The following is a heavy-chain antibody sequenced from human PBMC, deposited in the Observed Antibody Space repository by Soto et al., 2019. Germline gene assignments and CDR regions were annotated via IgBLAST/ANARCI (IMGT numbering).Heavy chain of an antibody. CDR1: GYSFVGYN. V-gene: IGHV1-18*04. CDR2: IRPYNGDT. J-gene: IGHJ6*01. D-gene: IGHD2-21*01. Sequence: QAQLVQSGAEVKKPGASVKVSCKASGYSFVGYNISWVRQAPGQVLEWMGCIRPYNGDTNYAQKVQGRVTVTTDTSTSAAYMEPRRVRSDDTAGYYFARDGGGIADVWGQGTPVTVSP. CDR3: ARDGGGIADV.